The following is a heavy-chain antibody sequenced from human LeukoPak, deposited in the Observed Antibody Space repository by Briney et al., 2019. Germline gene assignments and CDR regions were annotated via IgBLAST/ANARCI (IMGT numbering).Heavy chain of an antibody. D-gene: IGHD6-13*01. V-gene: IGHV1-69*13. CDR1: GGTFSSYA. J-gene: IGHJ3*02. CDR3: ARVAIAAAGGGYDAFDI. Sequence: ASVKVSCKASGGTFSSYAISWVRQAPGQGLEWMGGIIPIFGTANYAQKFQGRVTITADESTSTAYMELSSLRSEDMAVYYCARVAIAAAGGGYDAFDIWGQGTMVTVSS. CDR2: IIPIFGTA.